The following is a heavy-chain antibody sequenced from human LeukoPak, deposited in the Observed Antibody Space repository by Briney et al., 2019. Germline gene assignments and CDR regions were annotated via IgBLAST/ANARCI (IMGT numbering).Heavy chain of an antibody. V-gene: IGHV3-21*01. D-gene: IGHD3-10*01. J-gene: IGHJ5*02. Sequence: GGSLRLSCAASGFSFSSYTMNWVRQAPGKGLEWFSSINPSGSSTWNADSVKGRFTISRDNAKNSVYLQMNSLRVEDTAVYYCGRGLLGESGAGGPWGQGTLVSVSS. CDR2: INPSGSST. CDR3: GRGLLGESGAGGP. CDR1: GFSFSSYT.